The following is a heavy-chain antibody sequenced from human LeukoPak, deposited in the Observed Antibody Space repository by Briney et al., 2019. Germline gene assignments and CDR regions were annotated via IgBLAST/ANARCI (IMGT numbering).Heavy chain of an antibody. CDR2: IKQDGSEQ. CDR3: ARPLMYYYGSETYFWFDP. V-gene: IGHV3-7*01. Sequence: GSLRLSCAASGFTFTTYWMGWVRQAPGKGLEWVANIKQDGSEQYYVDSVKGRFTISRDNAKNSLSLQMNSLRAEDTAVYYCARPLMYYYGSETYFWFDPWGQGTLVTVSS. D-gene: IGHD3-10*01. CDR1: GFTFTTYW. J-gene: IGHJ5*02.